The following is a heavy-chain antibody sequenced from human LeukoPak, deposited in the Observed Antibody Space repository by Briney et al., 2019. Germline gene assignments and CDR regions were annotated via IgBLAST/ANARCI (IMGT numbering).Heavy chain of an antibody. CDR3: TTVSFL. CDR1: GFTFSNAW. Sequence: PGGSLRLSCAASGFTFSNAWMNWVRQAPGKGLEWVGRIKSKTHGGTTDYAAPVKGRFTISRDDSKNTLFLQMNSLKTEDTAVYYCTTVSFLWGQGTQVTVSS. D-gene: IGHD2/OR15-2a*01. CDR2: IKSKTHGGTT. V-gene: IGHV3-15*01. J-gene: IGHJ4*02.